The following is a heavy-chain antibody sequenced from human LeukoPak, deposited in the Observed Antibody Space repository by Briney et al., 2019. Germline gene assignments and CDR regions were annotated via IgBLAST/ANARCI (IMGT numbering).Heavy chain of an antibody. CDR1: GGSISSGGYS. V-gene: IGHV4-30-2*01. D-gene: IGHD3-10*01. CDR2: IYHSGST. CDR3: ARVNRDYYGSEIAKHFDY. Sequence: SETLSLTCAVSGGSISSGGYSWSWIRQPPGKGLEWIGYIYHSGSTYYNPSLKSRVTISVDRSKNQFSLKLSSVTAADTAVYYCARVNRDYYGSEIAKHFDYWGQGTLVTVSS. J-gene: IGHJ4*02.